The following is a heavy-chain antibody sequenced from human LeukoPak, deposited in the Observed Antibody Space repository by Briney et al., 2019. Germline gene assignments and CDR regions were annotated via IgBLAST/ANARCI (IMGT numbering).Heavy chain of an antibody. CDR3: ARRGSRGFPIPAAIRGWFDP. CDR1: GGSISSYY. D-gene: IGHD2-2*01. J-gene: IGHJ5*02. Sequence: MPSETLSLTCTVSGGSISSYYWSWIRQPPGKGLEWIGYIYYSGSTNYNPSLKSRVTISVDTSKNQFSLKLSSVTAADTAVYYCARRGSRGFPIPAAIRGWFDPWGQGTLVTVSS. V-gene: IGHV4-59*12. CDR2: IYYSGST.